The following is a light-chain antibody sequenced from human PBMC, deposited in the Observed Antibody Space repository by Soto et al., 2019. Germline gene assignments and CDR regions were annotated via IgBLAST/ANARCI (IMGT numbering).Light chain of an antibody. CDR3: QQTYRIPLT. V-gene: IGKV1-39*01. CDR1: QGISSY. J-gene: IGKJ4*01. CDR2: AAS. Sequence: DIQMTQSPPSLSASVGDRVTIPCRASQGISSYLNWYQQKPGKAPKLLIYAASSLQSGVPSRFSGSGSGTDFTLTISRLQPEDFATYYCQQTYRIPLTFCGGTKVEIK.